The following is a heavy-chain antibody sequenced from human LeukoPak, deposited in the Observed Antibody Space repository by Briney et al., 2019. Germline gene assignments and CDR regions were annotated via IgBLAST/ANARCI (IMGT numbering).Heavy chain of an antibody. Sequence: PGGSLRLSCAASGFTFSSCRMSWVRQAPGKGREWVANIKQDGSEKYYVDSVKGRFTISRDNAKNSLYLQMNSLRAEDTAVYYCARDLRWDYYDSSGYKRPFDYWGQGTLVTVSS. J-gene: IGHJ4*02. CDR2: IKQDGSEK. CDR3: ARDLRWDYYDSSGYKRPFDY. D-gene: IGHD3-22*01. V-gene: IGHV3-7*01. CDR1: GFTFSSCR.